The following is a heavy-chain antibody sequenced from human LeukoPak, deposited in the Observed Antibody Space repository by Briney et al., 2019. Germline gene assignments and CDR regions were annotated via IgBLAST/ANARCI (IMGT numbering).Heavy chain of an antibody. CDR3: ARDGSGSYQYYFDY. CDR1: GFTFSSYG. Sequence: GGSLRLSCVASGFTFSSYGMHWVRQAPGKGLEWVAVISHDDSNKYYADSVKGRFTISRDNAKNSLYLQMNSLRAEDTAVYYCARDGSGSYQYYFDYWGQGTLVTVSS. D-gene: IGHD1-26*01. V-gene: IGHV3-30*03. CDR2: ISHDDSNK. J-gene: IGHJ4*02.